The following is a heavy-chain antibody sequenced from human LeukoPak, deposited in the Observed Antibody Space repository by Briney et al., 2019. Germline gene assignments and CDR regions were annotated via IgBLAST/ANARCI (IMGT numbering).Heavy chain of an antibody. Sequence: ASGKVSCKASGYTFTSYDINWVRQATGQGLEWRGWMNPNSGNTGYAQKFQGRVTMTRNTSISTAYMELSSLRSEDTAVYYCARVGQWLVLGEIAYWGPGTLVTVPS. J-gene: IGHJ4*02. D-gene: IGHD6-19*01. CDR3: ARVGQWLVLGEIAY. V-gene: IGHV1-8*01. CDR1: GYTFTSYD. CDR2: MNPNSGNT.